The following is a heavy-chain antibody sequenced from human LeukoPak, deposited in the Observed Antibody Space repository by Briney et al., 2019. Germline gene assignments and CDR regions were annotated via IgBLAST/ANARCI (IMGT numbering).Heavy chain of an antibody. CDR1: GFTFSSYS. CDR3: ARVGLWHYPVDS. J-gene: IGHJ4*02. CDR2: ITSSSSII. V-gene: IGHV3-48*01. Sequence: GGSLRLSCAASGFTFSSYSMNWVRQAPGKGLEWVSYITSSSSIIYYGDSVKGRFTVSRDNAKNSLYLQMNSLRAEDTAVYYCARVGLWHYPVDSWGQGTLVTVSS. D-gene: IGHD1-7*01.